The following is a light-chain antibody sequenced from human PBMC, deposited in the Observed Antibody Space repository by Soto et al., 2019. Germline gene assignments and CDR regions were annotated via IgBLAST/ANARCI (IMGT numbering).Light chain of an antibody. J-gene: IGKJ1*01. CDR1: QSVSSTY. V-gene: IGKV3-20*01. Sequence: EIVLTQSPGTLSLSPGERATLSCRASQSVSSTYLAWLQQKPGQAPRLLIYGASSRATGIPDRFSGSGSGTDFTLTISRLEPEDFAVYYCQQYGISPPWTFGQGTKVEIK. CDR3: QQYGISPPWT. CDR2: GAS.